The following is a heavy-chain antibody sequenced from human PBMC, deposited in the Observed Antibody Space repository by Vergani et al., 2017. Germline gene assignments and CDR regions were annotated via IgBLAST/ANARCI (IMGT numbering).Heavy chain of an antibody. D-gene: IGHD5-24*01. J-gene: IGHJ3*02. CDR3: AQILSKNGYNYDAFDI. CDR1: GFSVNSHPMR. V-gene: IGHV2-70*04. Sequence: QVTLKESGPALVKPTQTLTLTCTLSGFSVNSHPMRGLWIRQPPVKALEWLARIDWDDDKFYDRSLKTRITISKDTSKNQVVLRMTNMDPVDTAMYYCAQILSKNGYNYDAFDILVEGTMVSVSS. CDR2: IDWDDDK.